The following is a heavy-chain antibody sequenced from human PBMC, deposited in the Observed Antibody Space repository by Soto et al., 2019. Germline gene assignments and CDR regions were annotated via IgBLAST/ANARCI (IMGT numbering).Heavy chain of an antibody. Sequence: QVQLVESGGGLVKPGGSLRLSCAASGFTFSDYYMSWIRQAPGKGLEWVSYISSSGSTIYYADSVKGRFTISRDNAKNSLYLQMNGLRAEDTAVYYCGSTDYGDYDDAFDIWGQGTMVTVSS. J-gene: IGHJ3*02. CDR1: GFTFSDYY. D-gene: IGHD4-17*01. CDR3: GSTDYGDYDDAFDI. V-gene: IGHV3-11*01. CDR2: ISSSGSTI.